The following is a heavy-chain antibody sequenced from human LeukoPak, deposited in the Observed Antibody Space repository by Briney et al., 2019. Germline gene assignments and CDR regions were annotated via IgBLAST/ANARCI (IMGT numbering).Heavy chain of an antibody. J-gene: IGHJ4*02. CDR1: GFTFSVVW. D-gene: IGHD4-11*01. CDR2: INQDGRGI. CDR3: ARDSYRSLDY. V-gene: IGHV3-7*01. Sequence: GGSLRLSCAASGFTFSVVWMSWVRQAPGKGLEWVANINQDGRGIYYVDSVKGRFSISRDNTNNLLYLQMNSLRAEDTAMYFCARDSYRSLDYWGQGTLVTVSS.